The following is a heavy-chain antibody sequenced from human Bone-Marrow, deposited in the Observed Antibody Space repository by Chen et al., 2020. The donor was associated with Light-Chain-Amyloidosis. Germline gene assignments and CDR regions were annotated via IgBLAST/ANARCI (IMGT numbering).Heavy chain of an antibody. CDR1: GFTFSSYE. V-gene: IGHV3-48*03. CDR3: ARAKTGYSSGWLMGVVPDY. CDR2: ISSSGSTI. Sequence: EVQLVESGGGLVQPEGSLRLSCAASGFTFSSYEMNWVRQAPGKGLEWVSYISSSGSTIYYADSVKGRFTISRDNAKNSLYLQMNSLRAEDTAVYYCARAKTGYSSGWLMGVVPDYWGQGTLVTVSS. D-gene: IGHD6-19*01. J-gene: IGHJ4*02.